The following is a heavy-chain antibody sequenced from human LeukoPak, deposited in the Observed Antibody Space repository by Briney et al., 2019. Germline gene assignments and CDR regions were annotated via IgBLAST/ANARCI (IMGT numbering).Heavy chain of an antibody. CDR2: ISSNGGST. D-gene: IGHD3-22*01. J-gene: IGHJ4*02. CDR1: GFTFSSYV. Sequence: PGGSLILSCAASGFTFSSYVMYWVRQAPGKGLEYVSSISSNGGSTYYANSVKGRFTISRDNSKNTLYLQMGSPRAEDMAVYYCARGGQSKYDSSGYLNYFDYWGQGTLVTVSS. CDR3: ARGGQSKYDSSGYLNYFDY. V-gene: IGHV3-64*01.